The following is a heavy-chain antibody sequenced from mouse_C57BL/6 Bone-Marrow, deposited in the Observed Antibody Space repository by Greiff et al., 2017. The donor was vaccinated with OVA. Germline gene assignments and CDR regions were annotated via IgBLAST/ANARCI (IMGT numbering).Heavy chain of an antibody. CDR2: FFPGRGNT. Sequence: QVQLKESGAELVRPGASVKLSCKASGYTFTDYYINWVKQRPGQGLEWIARFFPGRGNTYYNAKFKGKATLTAEKYASTAYMQLSSLTSEDSAVNFVARGIWYLREFAYWGQGTLVTVSA. CDR3: ARGIWYLREFAY. J-gene: IGHJ3*01. CDR1: GYTFTDYY. V-gene: IGHV1-76*01. D-gene: IGHD2-1*01.